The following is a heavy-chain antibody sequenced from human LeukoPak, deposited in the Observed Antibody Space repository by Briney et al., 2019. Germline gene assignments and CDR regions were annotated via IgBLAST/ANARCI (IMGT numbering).Heavy chain of an antibody. CDR2: IYYSGST. V-gene: IGHV4-59*01. D-gene: IGHD5-18*01. CDR1: GGSISSYY. Sequence: PSETLSFTCTVSGGSISSYYWSWLRQPPGKGLEWIGYIYYSGSTNYNPSLKSRVTISVDTSKNQFSLKLSSVTAADTAVYYCARRGVVTGYFDYWGQGTLVTVSS. J-gene: IGHJ4*02. CDR3: ARRGVVTGYFDY.